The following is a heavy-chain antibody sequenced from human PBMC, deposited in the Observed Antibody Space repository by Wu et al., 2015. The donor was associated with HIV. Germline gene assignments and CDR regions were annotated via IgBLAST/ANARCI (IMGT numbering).Heavy chain of an antibody. CDR3: SRAAHPEFDY. V-gene: IGHV1-18*01. CDR1: GYTFTSYA. Sequence: VQLVQSGAEVKKPGASVKVSCKASGYTFTSYAITWVRQAPGQGLEWMGWISAYNGDTNYAQNLQGRVTMTTDTSTSTAYMELRSLRSDDTAVYYCSRAAHPEFDYVGPGNPGHRLL. J-gene: IGHJ4*02. CDR2: ISAYNGDT. D-gene: IGHD6-6*01.